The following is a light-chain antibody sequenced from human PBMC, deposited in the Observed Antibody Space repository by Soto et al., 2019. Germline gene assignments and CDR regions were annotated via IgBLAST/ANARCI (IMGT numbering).Light chain of an antibody. CDR1: QTISSH. J-gene: IGKJ5*01. CDR2: AAS. CDR3: QQSYSTPIT. Sequence: DIQMPQSPSSLSASVGDRVTITCRASQTISSHLSWYQLKLGRAPKLLIYAASSLHSGVPSRFSGSGSGTDFTLTINNLQPEDFATYCCQQSYSTPITFGQGTRLDIK. V-gene: IGKV1-39*01.